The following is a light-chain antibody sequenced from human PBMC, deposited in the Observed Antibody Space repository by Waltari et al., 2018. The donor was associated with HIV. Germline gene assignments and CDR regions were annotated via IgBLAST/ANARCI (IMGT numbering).Light chain of an antibody. CDR3: QQRSNWIT. CDR2: DAS. CDR1: QSVSSY. J-gene: IGKJ5*01. V-gene: IGKV3-11*01. Sequence: EIVLTQSPATLSLSPGERATLSCRASQSVSSYLAWYQQKPGQAPRLLIYDASNRSTGIPARFSGSGSGTDFTLTSSSLEPEDCAVYYCQQRSNWITFGQGTRLEIK.